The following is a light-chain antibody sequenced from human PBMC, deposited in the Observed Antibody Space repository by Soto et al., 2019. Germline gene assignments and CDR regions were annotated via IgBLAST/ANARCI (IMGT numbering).Light chain of an antibody. Sequence: QMTQSPSTLSSSVGDRVTITCRASQNIRSRLAWFQQKPGKAPKLLIYDASSLESGVPQRFSGIGSGTEFTLTISSMKTDDFSTYYCQPYHSYWTFGQGTKVDIK. J-gene: IGKJ1*01. CDR2: DAS. V-gene: IGKV1-5*01. CDR3: QPYHSYWT. CDR1: QNIRSR.